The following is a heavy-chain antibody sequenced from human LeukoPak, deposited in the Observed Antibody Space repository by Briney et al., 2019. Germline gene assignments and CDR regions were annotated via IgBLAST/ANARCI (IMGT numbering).Heavy chain of an antibody. Sequence: SGGSLRLSCAASGFTMSHYGVSWVRQAPGKGLEWVAVIWYDGSNKYYADSVKGRFTISRDNSKNTLYLQMNSLRAEDTAVYYCARDATGFDYWGQGTLVTVSS. J-gene: IGHJ4*02. V-gene: IGHV3-33*08. CDR3: ARDATGFDY. CDR2: IWYDGSNK. CDR1: GFTMSHYG. D-gene: IGHD2-15*01.